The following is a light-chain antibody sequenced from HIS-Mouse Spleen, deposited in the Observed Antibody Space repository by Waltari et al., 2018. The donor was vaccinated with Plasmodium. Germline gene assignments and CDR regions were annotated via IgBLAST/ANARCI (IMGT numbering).Light chain of an antibody. CDR3: QQYNNWSFT. CDR1: QSVSSSY. Sequence: EIVLTQSPGTLSLSPGERATLSCRASQSVSSSYLAWYQQKHGQAPRLLIYCASSRATGIPDRFSGSGSGTEFTLTISSLQSEDFAVYYCQQYNNWSFTFGPGTKVDIK. CDR2: CAS. J-gene: IGKJ3*01. V-gene: IGKV3-20*01.